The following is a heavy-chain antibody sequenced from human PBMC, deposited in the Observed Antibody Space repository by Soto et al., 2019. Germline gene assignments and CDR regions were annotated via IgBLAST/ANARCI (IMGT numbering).Heavy chain of an antibody. J-gene: IGHJ5*02. V-gene: IGHV3-33*01. CDR3: ARSPYLLSNNWFDP. D-gene: IGHD2-2*01. CDR1: GFTFSSYG. CDR2: IWYDGSNK. Sequence: GESLKISCAASGFTFSSYGMHWVRQAPGKGLEWVAVIWYDGSNKYYADSVKGRFTISRDNSKNTLYLQMNSLRAEDTAVYYCARSPYLLSNNWFDPWGQGTLVTVSS.